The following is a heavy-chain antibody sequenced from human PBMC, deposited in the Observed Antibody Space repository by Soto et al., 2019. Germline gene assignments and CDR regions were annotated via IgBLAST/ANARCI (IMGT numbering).Heavy chain of an antibody. Sequence: QVQLVESGGGVVQPGRSLRLSCAASGFTFSSYGMHWVRQAPGKGLEWVAVISYDGSNKYYADSVKGRFTISRDNSKNSLYLQMESLRAEDTAVYYCARDSVGATTEPRDYWGQGTLVTVSS. CDR2: ISYDGSNK. D-gene: IGHD1-26*01. CDR3: ARDSVGATTEPRDY. CDR1: GFTFSSYG. J-gene: IGHJ4*02. V-gene: IGHV3-30*03.